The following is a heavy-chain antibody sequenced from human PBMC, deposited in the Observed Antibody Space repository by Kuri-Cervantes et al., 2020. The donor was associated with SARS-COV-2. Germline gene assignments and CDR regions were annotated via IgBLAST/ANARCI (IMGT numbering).Heavy chain of an antibody. V-gene: IGHV4-59*12. J-gene: IGHJ4*02. D-gene: IGHD5/OR15-5a*01. Sequence: SETLSLTCTVSGGSISSYYWSWIRQPPGTGLEWIGDIKHSGSTNCNPSLKSRVTISVDTSKNQFSLKLTSVTAADTAVYYCARGVPGFWGPGTLVTVSS. CDR3: ARGVPGF. CDR1: GGSISSYY. CDR2: IKHSGST.